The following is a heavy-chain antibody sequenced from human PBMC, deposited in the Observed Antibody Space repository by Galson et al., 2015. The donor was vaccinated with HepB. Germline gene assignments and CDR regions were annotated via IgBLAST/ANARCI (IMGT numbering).Heavy chain of an antibody. Sequence: SLRLSCAASGFTFSSYSMNWVRLAPGKGLEWVSYISSISSTIDYADSVKGRFTISRDNAKNSLYLQMNSLRAEDTAVYYCASGEFIAARPFEYWGQGTLVTVSS. CDR1: GFTFSSYS. CDR3: ASGEFIAARPFEY. CDR2: ISSISSTI. D-gene: IGHD6-6*01. J-gene: IGHJ4*02. V-gene: IGHV3-48*04.